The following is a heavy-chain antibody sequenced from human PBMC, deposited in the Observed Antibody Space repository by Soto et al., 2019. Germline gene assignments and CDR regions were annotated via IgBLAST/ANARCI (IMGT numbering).Heavy chain of an antibody. J-gene: IGHJ6*03. Sequence: SETLSLTCAVYGGSFSGYYWSWIRQPPGKGLEWIGEINHSGSTNYNPSLKSRVTISVDTSKNQFSLKLSSVTAADTAVYYCARGLTSRDDFWSGKGYYYYYMDVWGKGTTVTVSS. V-gene: IGHV4-34*01. D-gene: IGHD3-3*01. CDR3: ARGLTSRDDFWSGKGYYYYYMDV. CDR2: INHSGST. CDR1: GGSFSGYY.